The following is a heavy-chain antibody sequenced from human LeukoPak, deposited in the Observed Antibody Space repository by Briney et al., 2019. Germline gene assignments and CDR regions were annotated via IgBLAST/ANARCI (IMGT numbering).Heavy chain of an antibody. J-gene: IGHJ6*03. D-gene: IGHD3-3*01. CDR3: ARDGSSITIFGVVDGRHYMDV. V-gene: IGHV3-21*01. CDR1: GFTFSSYS. Sequence: GGSLRLSCAASGFTFSSYSLNWVRQAPGKGLEWVSSISSSSSYIYYADSVKGRFTISRDNAKNSLYLQMNSLRAEDTAVYYCARDGSSITIFGVVDGRHYMDVWGKGTTVTVSS. CDR2: ISSSSSYI.